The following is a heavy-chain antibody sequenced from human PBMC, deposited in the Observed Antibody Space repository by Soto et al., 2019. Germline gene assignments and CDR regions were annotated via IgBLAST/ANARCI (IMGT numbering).Heavy chain of an antibody. D-gene: IGHD5-18*01. Sequence: PGGSLRLSCAASGFTFSSFALSWVRQAPGKGLEWVSAISGSGDGVDYADSVKGQFIISRDNSKNTLYLQMSSLRVGDTAIYYCAGPGYSSQDYWGQGTLVTVSS. CDR1: GFTFSSFA. V-gene: IGHV3-23*01. CDR2: ISGSGDGV. CDR3: AGPGYSSQDY. J-gene: IGHJ4*02.